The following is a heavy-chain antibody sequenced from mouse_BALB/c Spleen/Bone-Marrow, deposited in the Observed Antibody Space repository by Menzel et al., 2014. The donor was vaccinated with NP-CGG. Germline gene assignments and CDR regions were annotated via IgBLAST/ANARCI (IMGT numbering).Heavy chain of an antibody. Sequence: VQRVESGAELVRPGTSVKVSCKASGYAFTNYLIEWVKQRPGQGLEWIGVINPGSGGTNYNEEFKGKATLTADKSSSTAYMQLSSLTSDDSAVHFCARGITTGYFDYWGQGTTLTVSS. CDR2: INPGSGGT. D-gene: IGHD1-1*01. CDR3: ARGITTGYFDY. J-gene: IGHJ2*01. V-gene: IGHV1-54*01. CDR1: GYAFTNYL.